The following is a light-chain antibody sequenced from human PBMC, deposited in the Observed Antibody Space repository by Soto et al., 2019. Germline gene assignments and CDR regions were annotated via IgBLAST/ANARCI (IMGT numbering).Light chain of an antibody. J-gene: IGKJ1*01. CDR2: GAS. V-gene: IGKV3-20*01. CDR3: QQYAGSPRT. Sequence: EIVLTQSPGTLSLSPGERATLSCRASQSVAGSYLAWYQQKPGQAPRLLIYGASSRATGIPDRFSGSGSGTDFTLTISRLEPEDSAVYSCQQYAGSPRTFGQGTKVEIK. CDR1: QSVAGSY.